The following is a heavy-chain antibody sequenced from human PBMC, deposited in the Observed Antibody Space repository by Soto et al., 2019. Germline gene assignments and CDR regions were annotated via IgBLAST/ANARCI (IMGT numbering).Heavy chain of an antibody. CDR3: VRVGPLYCISISCYDDY. D-gene: IGHD2-2*01. Sequence: GSLRLSCAASGFTFSSYSMNWVRQAPGKGLEWVSYISSSSSTIYYADSVKGRFTISRDNAKNSLYLQMNSLRAEDTAVYYCVRVGPLYCISISCYDDYWGQGTLVTVSS. J-gene: IGHJ4*02. V-gene: IGHV3-48*01. CDR1: GFTFSSYS. CDR2: ISSSSSTI.